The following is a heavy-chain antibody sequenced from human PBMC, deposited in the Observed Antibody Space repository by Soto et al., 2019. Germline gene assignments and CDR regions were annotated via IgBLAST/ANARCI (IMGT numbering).Heavy chain of an antibody. CDR1: GGSISSGDYY. D-gene: IGHD2-2*03. J-gene: IGHJ4*02. CDR3: ARVDIVVVPAAYYFDY. V-gene: IGHV4-30-4*01. CDR2: IYYSGST. Sequence: QVQLQESGPGLVKPSQTLSLTCTVSGGSISSGDYYWSWIRQPPGKGLEWIGYIYYSGSTYYNPSLKSRVTISVDTSKNPCALKLSSVTAADTAVYYCARVDIVVVPAAYYFDYWGQGTLVTVSS.